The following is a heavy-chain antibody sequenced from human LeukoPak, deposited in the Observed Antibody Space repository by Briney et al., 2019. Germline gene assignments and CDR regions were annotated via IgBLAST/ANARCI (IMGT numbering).Heavy chain of an antibody. V-gene: IGHV3-23*01. CDR3: AKDCECLFGWDY. D-gene: IGHD3-3*01. CDR1: GYSLCSYV. J-gene: IGHJ4*02. CDR2: ISGGGGST. Sequence: GGSLRHSCADPGYSLCSYVMCWVRQALGRGLEWVSAISGGGGSTYYADAMKGRLTISRDNSNNTLYLQMNSLRAEDTAVYYCAKDCECLFGWDYWGQGTLVSVSS.